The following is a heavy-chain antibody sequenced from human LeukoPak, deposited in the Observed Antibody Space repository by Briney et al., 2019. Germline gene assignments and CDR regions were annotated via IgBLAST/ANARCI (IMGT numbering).Heavy chain of an antibody. CDR1: GFTFDDYA. CDR3: AKGRVSRGYSSSWYQDLDAFDI. D-gene: IGHD6-13*01. J-gene: IGHJ3*02. V-gene: IGHV3-9*03. CDR2: ISWNSGSI. Sequence: GRSLRLSCAASGFTFDDYAMHWVRQAPGKGLEWVSGISWNSGSIGYADSVKGRITISRDNAKNSLYLQMNSLRAEDMALYYCAKGRVSRGYSSSWYQDLDAFDIWGQGTMVTVSS.